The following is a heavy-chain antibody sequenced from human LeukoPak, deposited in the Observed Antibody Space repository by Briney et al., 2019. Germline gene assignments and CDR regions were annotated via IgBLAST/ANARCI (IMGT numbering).Heavy chain of an antibody. Sequence: PSETLSLTCTVSGGSISSYYWNWIRQPPGKGLEWIGEINHSGSTNYNPSLKSRVTISVDTSKNQFSLKLSSVTAADTAVYYCARLGDAYYFDYWGQGTLVTVSS. V-gene: IGHV4-59*08. CDR1: GGSISSYY. D-gene: IGHD2-21*02. CDR3: ARLGDAYYFDY. J-gene: IGHJ4*02. CDR2: INHSGST.